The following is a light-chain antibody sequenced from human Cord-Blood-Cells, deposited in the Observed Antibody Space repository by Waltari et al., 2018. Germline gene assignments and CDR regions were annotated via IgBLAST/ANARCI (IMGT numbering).Light chain of an antibody. CDR1: QSVSSY. V-gene: IGKV3-11*01. J-gene: IGKJ1*01. CDR3: QQRSNWPPWT. CDR2: DAS. Sequence: EIVLTQSPATLSLSPGERATPSCTASQSVSSYLAWYQQKPGQAPRLLIYDASNRATGIPARFSGSGSGTDFTLTISSLEPEDFAVYYCQQRSNWPPWTFGQGTKVEIK.